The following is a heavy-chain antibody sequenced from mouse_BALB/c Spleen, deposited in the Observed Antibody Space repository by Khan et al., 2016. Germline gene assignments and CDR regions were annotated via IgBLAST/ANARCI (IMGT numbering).Heavy chain of an antibody. CDR1: GYSFRNYG. Sequence: QFQLVQSGPELKKPGETVKISCKASGYSFRNYGINWVKQAPGKGLKWMGWINTNTGEPTYAEEFKGRFAFSLETSASTAYLQINNLKNEDTATYFCANYGSSGYFDYWGQGTTLTVSS. D-gene: IGHD1-1*01. CDR3: ANYGSSGYFDY. V-gene: IGHV9-3*02. J-gene: IGHJ2*01. CDR2: INTNTGEP.